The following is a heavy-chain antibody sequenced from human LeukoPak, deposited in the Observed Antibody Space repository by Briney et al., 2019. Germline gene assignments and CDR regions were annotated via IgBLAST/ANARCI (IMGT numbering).Heavy chain of an antibody. Sequence: ASVKVSCKASGGTFSSYAISWVRQAPGQGLEWMGGIIPIFGTANYAQKFQGRVTITADESTSTAYMELSSLRSEDTAVYYCARISGYDWGSENYYYYYYMDVWGKGTTVTVSS. CDR1: GGTFSSYA. CDR3: ARISGYDWGSENYYYYYYMDV. V-gene: IGHV1-69*13. D-gene: IGHD5-12*01. J-gene: IGHJ6*03. CDR2: IIPIFGTA.